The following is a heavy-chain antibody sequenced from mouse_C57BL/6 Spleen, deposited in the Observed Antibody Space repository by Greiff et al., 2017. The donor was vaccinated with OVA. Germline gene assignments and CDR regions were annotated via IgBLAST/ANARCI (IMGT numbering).Heavy chain of an antibody. Sequence: EVQLQQSGTVLARPGASVKMSCKTSGYTFTSYWMHWVKQRPGQGLEWIGAIYPGNSDTSYNQKFKGKAKLTAVTSASTAYMELSSLTNEDSAVYYFTRSGGYYDFDYWGQGTTPKFSS. D-gene: IGHD2-3*01. J-gene: IGHJ2*01. CDR1: GYTFTSYW. CDR2: IYPGNSDT. V-gene: IGHV1-5*01. CDR3: TRSGGYYDFDY.